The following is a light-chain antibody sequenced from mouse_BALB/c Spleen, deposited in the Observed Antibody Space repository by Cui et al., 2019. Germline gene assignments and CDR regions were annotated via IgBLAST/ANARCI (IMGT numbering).Light chain of an antibody. V-gene: IGKV4-79*01. Sequence: QIVLTQSPAIMSASPGEKVTLTCSASSSVSSSYLYWYQQKPGSSPKLWIYSTSNLASGVPARFSGSGSGTSYSLIISSMEAEDAASYFCHQWSSYPPTFGGGTKLEIK. CDR2: STS. CDR1: SSVSSSY. J-gene: IGKJ1*01. CDR3: HQWSSYPPT.